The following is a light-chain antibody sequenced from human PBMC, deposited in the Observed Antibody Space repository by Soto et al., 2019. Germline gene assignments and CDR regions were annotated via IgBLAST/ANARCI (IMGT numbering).Light chain of an antibody. V-gene: IGKV3-11*01. CDR2: DIS. J-gene: IGKJ5*01. Sequence: ESVFAQSPPTLSFSPGDGGILSCRASQSVAGSLAWYQQKPGQAPRLLIYDISTRAAAILARFSGSGSGTDFTLTVSSLEPEDFALYYCQQRSNRITFGQGTRLEI. CDR1: QSVAGS. CDR3: QQRSNRIT.